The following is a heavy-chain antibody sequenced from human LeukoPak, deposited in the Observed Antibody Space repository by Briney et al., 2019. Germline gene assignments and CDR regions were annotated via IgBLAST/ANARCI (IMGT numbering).Heavy chain of an antibody. CDR2: IYTSGIT. D-gene: IGHD6-13*01. V-gene: IGHV4-4*07. Sequence: SETLSLTCTVSSGSISNYDWSWIRQPAGKGLEWICRIYTSGITNYNPSLKSRVTMSVDTSKKQLPLQLSSVTAADPAVYYCERLTSSWYQDWYFDLWGRGTLVTVYS. J-gene: IGHJ2*01. CDR1: SGSISNYD. CDR3: ERLTSSWYQDWYFDL.